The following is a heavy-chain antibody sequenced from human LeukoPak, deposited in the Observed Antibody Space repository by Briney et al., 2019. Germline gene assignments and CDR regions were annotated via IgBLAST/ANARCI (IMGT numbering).Heavy chain of an antibody. D-gene: IGHD3-9*01. V-gene: IGHV1-24*01. J-gene: IGHJ5*02. Sequence: ASVKVSCKVSGYTLTELSMHWVRQAPGKGLEWMGGFDPEDGETIYAQKFQGRVTMTEDTSTDTAYMELSSLRSEDTAVYYCARGPRYYDILTGFNWFDPWGQGTLVIVSS. CDR1: GYTLTELS. CDR3: ARGPRYYDILTGFNWFDP. CDR2: FDPEDGET.